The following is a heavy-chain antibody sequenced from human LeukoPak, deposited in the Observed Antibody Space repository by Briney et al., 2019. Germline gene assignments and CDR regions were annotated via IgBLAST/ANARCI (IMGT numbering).Heavy chain of an antibody. V-gene: IGHV1-2*02. CDR3: ARLGVGRWIVLTYYYYGMDV. Sequence: ASVKVFCTASGYTFTDYHVHWVRQAPGQGLHWMGWIDPKSGGTNYAQKFQGRVTMTRDPSISTAYTKLNSMTSEDTAIHNWARLGVGRWIVLTYYYYGMDVWGRRPTVSVPS. CDR2: IDPKSGGT. D-gene: IGHD2/OR15-2a*01. CDR1: GYTFTDYH. J-gene: IGHJ6*01.